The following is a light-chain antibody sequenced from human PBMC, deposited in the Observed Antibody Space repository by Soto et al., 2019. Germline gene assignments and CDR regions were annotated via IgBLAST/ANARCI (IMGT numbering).Light chain of an antibody. J-gene: IGKJ1*01. CDR3: QLYGNSPWT. V-gene: IGKV3-20*01. CDR1: QTISSTY. Sequence: EIVLTQSPGTLSLSPGERATLSCRASQTISSTYLAWYQQKSGQAPRLLLYGASSRATGIPDRFSGTGSGTDFTLTISRLEPEDFAVYFCQLYGNSPWTFGQGTKVEI. CDR2: GAS.